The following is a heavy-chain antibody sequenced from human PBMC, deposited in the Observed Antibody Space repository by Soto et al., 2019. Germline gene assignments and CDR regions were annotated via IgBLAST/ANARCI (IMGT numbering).Heavy chain of an antibody. CDR2: ISPSTSDT. V-gene: IGHV3-11*05. Sequence: QVQLVESGGGLVKPGGSLRLSCVASGFTFTDYYRSWFRQAPGKGPESLSYISPSTSDTKYADSVKGRFTISRDNAKNSIYLQMNNLRVEDTAVYYCALSTRMPGEWGQGTLVPVSS. CDR1: GFTFTDYY. J-gene: IGHJ4*02. CDR3: ALSTRMPGE. D-gene: IGHD2-2*01.